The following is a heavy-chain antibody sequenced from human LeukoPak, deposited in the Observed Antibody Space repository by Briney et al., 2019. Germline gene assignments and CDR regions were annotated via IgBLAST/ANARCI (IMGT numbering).Heavy chain of an antibody. V-gene: IGHV4-34*01. J-gene: IGHJ4*02. Sequence: PSETLSLTCAVYGGSFSGYYWSWIRQPPGKGLEWIGEINHSGSTNYNPSLKSRVTISVDTSKNQFSLKLSSVTAADTAVYYCARSSGYESFDYWGQGTLVTVSS. CDR2: INHSGST. CDR3: ARSSGYESFDY. D-gene: IGHD5-12*01. CDR1: GGSFSGYY.